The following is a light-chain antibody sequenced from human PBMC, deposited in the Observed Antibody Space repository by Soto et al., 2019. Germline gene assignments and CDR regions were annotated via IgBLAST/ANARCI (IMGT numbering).Light chain of an antibody. CDR2: DVT. V-gene: IGLV2-14*03. CDR1: SSDVGDFNY. J-gene: IGLJ2*01. CDR3: SSYSSSTTHVV. Sequence: QFALTQPASVSGSPGRSVTIFCTGTSSDVGDFNYVSWYQHLPGRAPKLIIYDVTNRPSGISYRFSASKSGRTASLTISGLQAEDEADYYCSSYSSSTTHVVFGGGTKLTVL.